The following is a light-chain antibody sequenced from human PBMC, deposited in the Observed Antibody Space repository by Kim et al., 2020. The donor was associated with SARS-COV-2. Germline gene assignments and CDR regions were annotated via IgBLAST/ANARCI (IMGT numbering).Light chain of an antibody. CDR2: GAS. CDR1: QSIRSY. CDR3: QQSYSTPWT. V-gene: IGKV1-39*01. Sequence: DIQMTQSPSSLSASVGDRVTITCRASQSIRSYLNWYQQKPGKAPKFLIYGASRLQSGVPSRFSGSGSGTDFTLTITSLQPEDFATYYCQQSYSTPWTFGQGTKVDIK. J-gene: IGKJ1*01.